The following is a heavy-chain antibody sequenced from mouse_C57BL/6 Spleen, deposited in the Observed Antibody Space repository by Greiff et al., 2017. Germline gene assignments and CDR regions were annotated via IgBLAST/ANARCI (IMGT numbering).Heavy chain of an antibody. V-gene: IGHV5-4*01. J-gene: IGHJ2*01. CDR1: GSTFSSYA. CDR3: ARDEGSYDYEGYFDY. D-gene: IGHD2-4*01. CDR2: ISDGGSYT. Sequence: DVMLVESGGGLVKPGGSLKLSCPASGSTFSSYAMSWVRQTPEKRLEWVATISDGGSYTYYPDNVKGRFTISRDNAKNNLYLQMSHLKSEDTAMYYCARDEGSYDYEGYFDYWGQGTTLTVSS.